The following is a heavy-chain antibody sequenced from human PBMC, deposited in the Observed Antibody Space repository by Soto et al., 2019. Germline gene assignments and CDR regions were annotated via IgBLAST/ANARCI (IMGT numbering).Heavy chain of an antibody. CDR1: GGSIYRSGYY. D-gene: IGHD2-15*01. CDR2: IDYNGVT. Sequence: TSETLSLTCTVSGGSIYRSGYYWGWIRQPPGRGLEWIGNIDYNGVTYSNPSLKSRVTISRDTSKNQFSLKLTSVTAADTALYYSRKPLVPATGHTDSDSWGPGTLVTVSS. V-gene: IGHV4-39*01. CDR3: RKPLVPATGHTDSDS. J-gene: IGHJ4*02.